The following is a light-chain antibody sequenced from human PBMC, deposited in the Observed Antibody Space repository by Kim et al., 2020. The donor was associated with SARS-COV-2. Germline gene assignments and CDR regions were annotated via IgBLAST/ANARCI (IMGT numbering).Light chain of an antibody. Sequence: VAPGERAPLSCRASQSVNKNLAWYQQKPGQAPRLLIYAASTRATGIPARFSGSGSGTEFTLTISSLQSEDFAVYYCQQYNNWPLTFGGGTKVEIK. V-gene: IGKV3-15*01. CDR2: AAS. CDR3: QQYNNWPLT. J-gene: IGKJ4*01. CDR1: QSVNKN.